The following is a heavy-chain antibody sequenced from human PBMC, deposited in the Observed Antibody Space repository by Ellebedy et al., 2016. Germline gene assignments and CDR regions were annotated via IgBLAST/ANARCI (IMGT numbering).Heavy chain of an antibody. CDR2: ISYDGSNK. D-gene: IGHD3-22*01. Sequence: GESLKISCAASGFTFSSYAMHWVRQAPGKGLEWVAVISYDGSNKYYADSVKGRFTISRDNSKNTLYLQMNSLRAEDTAVYYCARPGITMIVVAAELDYWGQGTLVTVSS. CDR3: ARPGITMIVVAAELDY. J-gene: IGHJ4*02. CDR1: GFTFSSYA. V-gene: IGHV3-30-3*01.